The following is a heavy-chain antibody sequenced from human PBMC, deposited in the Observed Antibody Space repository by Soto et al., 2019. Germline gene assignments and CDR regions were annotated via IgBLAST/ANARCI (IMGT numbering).Heavy chain of an antibody. CDR2: IFHSGST. D-gene: IGHD1-26*01. CDR1: GGSISSNNW. Sequence: QVQLQESGPGLVKPSGTLSLTCAVSGGSISSNNWWSWVRQPPGKGLEWIGEIFHSGSTHYSPSLKWRVTISEDTPKKYFSLNLTPVTAADTAVYFCAREYSGSYSDSWGQGTLVTVSS. CDR3: AREYSGSYSDS. J-gene: IGHJ4*02. V-gene: IGHV4-4*02.